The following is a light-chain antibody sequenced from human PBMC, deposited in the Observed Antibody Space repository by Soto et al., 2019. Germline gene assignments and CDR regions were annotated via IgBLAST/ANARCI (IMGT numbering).Light chain of an antibody. CDR2: AAS. V-gene: IGKV3-20*01. J-gene: IGKJ5*01. CDR3: QQYGTSPIT. CDR1: QSVSSNK. Sequence: ETVLTQSPGTVSLSPGDRATLPCRASQSVSSNKLAWYQQKPGQAPRLIIYAASSRATGIPDRFSGSGSATDFTLTISRLEPEDFVLYYCQQYGTSPITFGLGTRLEI.